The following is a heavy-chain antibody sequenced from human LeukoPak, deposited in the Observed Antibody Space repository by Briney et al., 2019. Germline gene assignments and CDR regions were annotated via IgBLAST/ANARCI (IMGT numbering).Heavy chain of an antibody. V-gene: IGHV1-2*02. CDR1: GYAFTGHY. CDR3: ARVGLGKDTAFDI. J-gene: IGHJ3*02. D-gene: IGHD2-15*01. Sequence: GASVKVSCKTSGYAFTGHYIHWVRQAPGQGLEWLGWINSNSGDTKYEEKFQGRVTMTRGTSITTVYMDLTRLTSDDAAVYYCARVGLGKDTAFDIWGQGTTVTVSS. CDR2: INSNSGDT.